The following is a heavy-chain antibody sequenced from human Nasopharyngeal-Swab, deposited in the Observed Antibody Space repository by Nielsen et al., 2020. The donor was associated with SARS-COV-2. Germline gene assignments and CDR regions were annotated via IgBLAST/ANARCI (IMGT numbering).Heavy chain of an antibody. D-gene: IGHD3-9*01. V-gene: IGHV4-59*01. CDR3: ARVGVLRYFDPWFDP. CDR2: IYYSGST. Sequence: SETLSLTCTVSGGSISSYYWSWIRQPPGKGLEWIGYIYYSGSTNYNPSLKSRVTISVDTSKNQFSLKLSSVTAADTAVYYCARVGVLRYFDPWFDPWGQGTLVTVSS. J-gene: IGHJ5*02. CDR1: GGSISSYY.